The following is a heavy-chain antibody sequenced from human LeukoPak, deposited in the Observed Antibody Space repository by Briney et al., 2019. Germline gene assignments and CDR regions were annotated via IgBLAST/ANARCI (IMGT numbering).Heavy chain of an antibody. CDR1: GGSFSSYY. CDR3: ARANHSILRFLEWLPDYYYYGMDV. J-gene: IGHJ6*02. Sequence: SETLSLTCAVYGGSFSSYYWGWIRQPPGKGLEWIGEINHSGSTNYNPSLKSRVTISVDTSKNQFSLKLSSVTAADTAVYYCARANHSILRFLEWLPDYYYYGMDVWGQGTTVTVSS. V-gene: IGHV4-34*01. D-gene: IGHD3-3*01. CDR2: INHSGST.